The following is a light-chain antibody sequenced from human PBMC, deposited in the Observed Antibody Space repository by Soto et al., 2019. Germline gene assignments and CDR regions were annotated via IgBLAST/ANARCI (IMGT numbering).Light chain of an antibody. CDR2: QAS. CDR3: QQHWSYPFP. Sequence: DIQMTQSPSTLSASVGDRVTITCRASQSISSWLAWYQQKPGKAPKLLIYQASSLESGVPSRFSGSESGTDFTLTISSLQPDGVATYYRQQHWSYPFPFGPRTKVDIK. J-gene: IGKJ3*01. CDR1: QSISSW. V-gene: IGKV1-5*03.